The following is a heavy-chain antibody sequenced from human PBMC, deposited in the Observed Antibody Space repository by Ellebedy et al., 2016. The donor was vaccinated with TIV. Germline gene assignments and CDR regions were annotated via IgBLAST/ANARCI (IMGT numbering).Heavy chain of an antibody. V-gene: IGHV4-39*01. CDR3: VRVGDRYYYYAMDV. Sequence: MPSETLSLTCSVSDGSIRSSNYYWGWIRKPPGKGLEWIGRIFYTVSTFYSPSLKSRVTMSVDTSKKQFSLKLTSVTAADTAVYYCVRVGDRYYYYAMDVWGQGTTVTVSS. CDR1: DGSIRSSNYY. D-gene: IGHD2-21*02. J-gene: IGHJ6*02. CDR2: IFYTVST.